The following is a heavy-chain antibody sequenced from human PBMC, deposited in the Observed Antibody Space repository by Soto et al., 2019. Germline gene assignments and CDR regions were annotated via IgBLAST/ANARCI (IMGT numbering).Heavy chain of an antibody. Sequence: SVKVSCKASGGTFSSYAISWVRQAPGQGLEWMGGIIPIFGTANYAQKFQGRVTVTRDTSTSTVYMEMSSLRSEDTAFYYCARTLKSAGSDYWGQGTLVTVSS. D-gene: IGHD6-13*01. J-gene: IGHJ4*02. CDR1: GGTFSSYA. CDR3: ARTLKSAGSDY. CDR2: IIPIFGTA. V-gene: IGHV1-69*05.